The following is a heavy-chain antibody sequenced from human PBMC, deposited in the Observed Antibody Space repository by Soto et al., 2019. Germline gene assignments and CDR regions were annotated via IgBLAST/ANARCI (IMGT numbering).Heavy chain of an antibody. Sequence: GASVKVSCKASGYTFTSYAMHLVRQAPGQKLERMGWINAGNGNTKYSQKFQGRVTITRDTSASTAYMELSSLRSEDTAVYYCARGITYYYDSSGYYGLFDIWGQGTMVTVSS. CDR3: ARGITYYYDSSGYYGLFDI. D-gene: IGHD3-22*01. V-gene: IGHV1-3*01. J-gene: IGHJ3*02. CDR1: GYTFTSYA. CDR2: INAGNGNT.